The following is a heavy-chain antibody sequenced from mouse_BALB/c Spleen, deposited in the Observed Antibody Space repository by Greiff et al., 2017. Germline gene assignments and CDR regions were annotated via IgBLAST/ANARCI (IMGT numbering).Heavy chain of an antibody. CDR2: INPYNGDT. CDR3: AREGIGSPYAMDY. V-gene: IGHV1-20*02. CDR1: GYSFTGYF. Sequence: VQLKESGPELVRPGASVKISCKASGYSFTGYFMNWVMQSHGKSLEWIGRINPYNGDTFYNQKFKGKATLTVDKSSSTAHMELRSLASEDSAVYYCAREGIGSPYAMDYWGQGTSVTVSS. D-gene: IGHD1-1*01. J-gene: IGHJ4*01.